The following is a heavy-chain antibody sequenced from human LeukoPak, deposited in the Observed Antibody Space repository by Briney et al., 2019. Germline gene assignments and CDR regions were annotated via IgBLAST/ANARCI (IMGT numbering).Heavy chain of an antibody. CDR1: GFTFSNYW. CDR3: ATAGNYRFDY. V-gene: IGHV3-74*01. Sequence: GGSLRLSCAASGFTFSNYWVHWVSQAPGKWLVWVSRINPDGSTINYADSVKGRFTISRDNAKNTLYLQMNSLRAEDTAVYYCATAGNYRFDYWGQGTLVTVSS. CDR2: INPDGSTI. J-gene: IGHJ4*02. D-gene: IGHD1-7*01.